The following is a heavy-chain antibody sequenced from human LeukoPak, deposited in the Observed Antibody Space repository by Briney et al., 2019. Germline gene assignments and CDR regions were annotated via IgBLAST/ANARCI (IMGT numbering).Heavy chain of an antibody. J-gene: IGHJ4*02. CDR2: IQYDGSIK. Sequence: GGSLRLSCAGSGFTFSSYGMHWVRQAPGKGLEWVAFIQYDGSIKYYVDSVKGRFTISRDNSKNTLYLQMNSLRPEDTALYYCAKISGPMTTDITFDYWGPGTLVTVSS. CDR1: GFTFSSYG. D-gene: IGHD4-17*01. CDR3: AKISGPMTTDITFDY. V-gene: IGHV3-30*02.